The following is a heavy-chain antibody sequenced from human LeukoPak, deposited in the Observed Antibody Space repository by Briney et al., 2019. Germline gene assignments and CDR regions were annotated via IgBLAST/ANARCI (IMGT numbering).Heavy chain of an antibody. CDR1: GGSISSSSYY. V-gene: IGHV4-39*01. CDR3: ARHLSHDSP. D-gene: IGHD2-21*02. Sequence: SETLSLTCTVSGGSISSSSYYWSWIRQPPGKGLEWIGEINHSGCTNYNPSLKSRVTVSVDTSKNQFSLKLSSVTAADTAVYYCARHLSHDSPWGQGTLVTVSS. J-gene: IGHJ5*02. CDR2: INHSGCT.